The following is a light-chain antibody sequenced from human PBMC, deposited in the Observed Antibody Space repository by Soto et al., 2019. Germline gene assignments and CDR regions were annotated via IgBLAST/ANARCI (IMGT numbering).Light chain of an antibody. Sequence: EIVLTQSPCTLSFSPGERATLSCRASPSVSGSNLAWYQQKPGQAPRLVIYGASSRAPGIPDRFSGSGSGTEFTLTISRLQPEDFATYYCQKSYNTPINFGQGTRLEIK. CDR2: GAS. V-gene: IGKV3-20*01. CDR1: PSVSGSN. J-gene: IGKJ5*01. CDR3: QKSYNTPIN.